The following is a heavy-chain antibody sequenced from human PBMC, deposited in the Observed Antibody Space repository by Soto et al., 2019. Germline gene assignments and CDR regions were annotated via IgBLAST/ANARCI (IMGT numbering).Heavy chain of an antibody. CDR2: IYYSGST. V-gene: IGHV4-30-4*01. J-gene: IGHJ4*02. CDR1: CGSLSSGDYF. D-gene: IGHD4-17*01. Sequence: SETLSPTCTLSCGSLSSGDYFWSWIRQPPGKGLEWIGYIYYSGSTYYNPSLKSRVTISVDTSKNQFSLKLSSVTAADTAVYYCARDKGYGSTFDYWGQGTLVTVS. CDR3: ARDKGYGSTFDY.